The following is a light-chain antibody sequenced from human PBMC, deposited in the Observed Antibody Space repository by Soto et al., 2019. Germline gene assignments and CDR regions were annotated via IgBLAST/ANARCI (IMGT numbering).Light chain of an antibody. CDR1: QSVSSN. CDR2: GAS. V-gene: IGKV3-15*01. Sequence: EIVMTQSPATLSVSPGERATLSCRASQSVSSNLAWYQQKPGQAPRLLIYGASTRATGIPARFSGSESGTEFTLTISSLQSEDFTVYYCQQYNNLPTFGPGTKVDIK. CDR3: QQYNNLPT. J-gene: IGKJ3*01.